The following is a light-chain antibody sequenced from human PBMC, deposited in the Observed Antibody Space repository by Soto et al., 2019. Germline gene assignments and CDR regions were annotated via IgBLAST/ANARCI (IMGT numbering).Light chain of an antibody. J-gene: IGKJ2*01. CDR3: QQYSDWHT. Sequence: EIAMTQSPVTLSMSPGERATLSCRARETVGSKLAWYQQRRGQAPRLLIYRASTRVSGVPDRFSGSGSGTEFTLTISSLQSEDFAVYYCQQYSDWHTFGQGTQVQI. V-gene: IGKV3-15*01. CDR1: ETVGSK. CDR2: RAS.